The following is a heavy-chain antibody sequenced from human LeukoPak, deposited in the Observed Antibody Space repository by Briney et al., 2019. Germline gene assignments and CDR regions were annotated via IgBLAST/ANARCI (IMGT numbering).Heavy chain of an antibody. CDR2: ISSSSSYI. V-gene: IGHV3-21*01. J-gene: IGHJ4*02. CDR3: ASNYYDSSGYFH. D-gene: IGHD3-22*01. CDR1: GFTFSSYE. Sequence: GGSLRLSCAASGFTFSSYEMNWVRQAPGKGLEWVSSISSSSSYIYYADSVKGRFTISRDNAKNSLYLQMNSLRAEDTAVYYCASNYYDSSGYFHWGQGTLVTVSS.